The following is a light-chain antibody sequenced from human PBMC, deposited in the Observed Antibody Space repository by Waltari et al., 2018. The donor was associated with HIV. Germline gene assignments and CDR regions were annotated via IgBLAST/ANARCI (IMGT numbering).Light chain of an antibody. CDR1: SSNIGSNT. CDR3: AAWDDSLNGV. CDR2: SDN. J-gene: IGLJ2*01. Sequence: QSVLTQPPSASGTPGQRVTISCSGSSSNIGSNTVNWYQQLPGTAPNLLIYSDNQRPSGFPDRFSGSKSGTSASLAISGLQSEDEADYYCAAWDDSLNGVFGGGTKLTVL. V-gene: IGLV1-44*01.